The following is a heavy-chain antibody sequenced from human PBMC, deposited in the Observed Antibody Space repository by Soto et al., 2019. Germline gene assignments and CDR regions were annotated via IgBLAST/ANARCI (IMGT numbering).Heavy chain of an antibody. D-gene: IGHD2-21*01. CDR1: GGTCGDYG. J-gene: IGHJ4*02. CDR2: IWYDGSNK. Sequence: LRVWWGAAGGTCGDYGRRRVRKAPGKGLEWVAVIWYDGSNKYYADSVKGRFTISRDNSKNTLYLQMNSLRAEDTAVYYCARFIRGGRPFAYWGQGTLVTVSS. CDR3: ARFIRGGRPFAY. V-gene: IGHV3-33*08.